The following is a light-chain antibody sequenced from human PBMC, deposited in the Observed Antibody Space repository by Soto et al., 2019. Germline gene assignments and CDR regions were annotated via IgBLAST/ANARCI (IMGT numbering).Light chain of an antibody. CDR2: EAA. V-gene: IGKV1-5*01. Sequence: DIQMTQSPSTLSASIGDTVTISCRASQSIYKWLAWYQQKPQKAPKVLIFEAAGLESGVSSRFRGSGSGTEFTLTISGLQPDDVATYYCQQYNSFPLTFGGGTTVEL. J-gene: IGKJ4*01. CDR1: QSIYKW. CDR3: QQYNSFPLT.